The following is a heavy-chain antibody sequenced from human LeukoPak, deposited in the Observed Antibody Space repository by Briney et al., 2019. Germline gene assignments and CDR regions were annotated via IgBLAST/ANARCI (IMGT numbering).Heavy chain of an antibody. D-gene: IGHD3-22*01. CDR1: GFTVSSNY. V-gene: IGHV3-66*01. Sequence: GGSLRLSCAASGFTVSSNYMSWVRQAPGKGLEWVSAIYTGGSTYYAGSVKGRFTISRDNSKNTLYLQMNSLRAEDTAVYYCARNLYYYDSSGYYYYWGQRTLVTVSS. J-gene: IGHJ4*02. CDR2: IYTGGST. CDR3: ARNLYYYDSSGYYYY.